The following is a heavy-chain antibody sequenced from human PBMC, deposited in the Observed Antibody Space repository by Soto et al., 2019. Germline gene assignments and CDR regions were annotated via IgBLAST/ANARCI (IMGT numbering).Heavy chain of an antibody. J-gene: IGHJ3*02. CDR2: ISYDGSNK. D-gene: IGHD6-19*01. CDR1: GFTFSSYG. Sequence: QVQLVESGGGVVQPGRSLRLSCAASGFTFSSYGMHWVRQAPGKGLEWVAVISYDGSNKYYADSVKGRFTISRDNSKNTLYLQMNSLRAEDTAVYYCAKDLMGGSGWDAFDIWGQGTMVTVSS. CDR3: AKDLMGGSGWDAFDI. V-gene: IGHV3-30*18.